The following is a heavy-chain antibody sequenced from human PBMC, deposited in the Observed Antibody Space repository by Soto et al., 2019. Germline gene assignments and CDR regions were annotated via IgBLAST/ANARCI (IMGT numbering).Heavy chain of an antibody. CDR1: GFTFSDHG. Sequence: GGSLRLSCAASGFTFSDHGMHWVRQAPGKGLEWVSSISGSVGSTFYADSVKGRFTISRDNSMNTLYLQMNSLRAEDTAVYYCAKDRTIASRNFDSWGQGALVTVSS. CDR3: AKDRTIASRNFDS. CDR2: ISGSVGST. D-gene: IGHD6-6*01. J-gene: IGHJ4*02. V-gene: IGHV3-23*01.